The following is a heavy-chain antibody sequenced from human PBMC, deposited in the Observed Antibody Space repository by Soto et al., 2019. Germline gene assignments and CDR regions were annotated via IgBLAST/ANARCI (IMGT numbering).Heavy chain of an antibody. CDR2: IIPIFGTA. V-gene: IGHV1-69*13. D-gene: IGHD2-2*02. CDR1: GGTFSSYA. Sequence: SVKVSCKASGGTFSSYAISWVRQAPGQGLEWMGGIIPIFGTANYAQKFQGRVTITADESTSTAYMELSSLRSEDTAVYYCAREGVPAAIGYYYYGMDVWGQGTTVTV. CDR3: AREGVPAAIGYYYYGMDV. J-gene: IGHJ6*02.